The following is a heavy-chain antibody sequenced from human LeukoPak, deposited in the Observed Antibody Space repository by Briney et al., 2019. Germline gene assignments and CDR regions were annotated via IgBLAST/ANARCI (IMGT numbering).Heavy chain of an antibody. D-gene: IGHD6-13*01. CDR1: GFAFSSYG. CDR3: ARVGIAAAGTHFDY. V-gene: IGHV3-30*03. CDR2: ISKDGNNK. J-gene: IGHJ4*02. Sequence: QPGRSLRLSCAASGFAFSSYGMHWVRQAPGRGLEWVAVISKDGNNKYYVDSVKGRFTISRDNAKNSLYLQMNSLRAEDTAVYYCARVGIAAAGTHFDYWGQGTLVTVSS.